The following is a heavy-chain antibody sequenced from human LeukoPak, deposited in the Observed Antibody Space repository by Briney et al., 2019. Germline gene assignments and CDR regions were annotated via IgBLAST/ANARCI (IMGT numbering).Heavy chain of an antibody. CDR2: ISHNGGS. CDR1: GYSISSSYH. J-gene: IGHJ4*02. Sequence: SETLSLTCAVSGYSISSSYHSGWIRQPPGKGLQWIASISHNGGSSYTPSLKSRFTISLDTSNNQFSLELRSVTAADTAVYYCARDLGSGGNSDYWGQGTLVTVSS. CDR3: ARDLGSGGNSDY. V-gene: IGHV4-38-2*02. D-gene: IGHD4-23*01.